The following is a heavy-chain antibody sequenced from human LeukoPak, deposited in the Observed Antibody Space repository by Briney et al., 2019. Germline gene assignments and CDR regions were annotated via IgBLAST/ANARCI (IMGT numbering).Heavy chain of an antibody. CDR3: VSGGDSGY. J-gene: IGHJ4*02. CDR2: ITPAGSEK. D-gene: IGHD2-21*02. V-gene: IGHV3-7*03. Sequence: GGSLRLSCAASGFTFGSYAIHWVRQAPGKGLEWVASITPAGSEKYYANSMKGRFTISRDNAKNSLFLQMNSLRADDTGVYFCVSGGDSGYWGQGTLVTVSS. CDR1: GFTFGSYA.